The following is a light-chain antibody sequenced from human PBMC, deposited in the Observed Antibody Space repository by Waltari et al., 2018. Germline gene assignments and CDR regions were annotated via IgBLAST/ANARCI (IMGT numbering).Light chain of an antibody. CDR3: QQYNTWPRS. CDR2: AAS. J-gene: IGKJ2*03. CDR1: QIVSTN. V-gene: IGKV3-15*01. Sequence: EIVMTQSPATLSVSPGESAALSCRASQIVSTNLAWYQQKPGQAPRLLSYAASTRASGIPARFRGSGSGTVFTLTISSLQSEDFAVYYCQQYNTWPRSFGQGTRLDLK.